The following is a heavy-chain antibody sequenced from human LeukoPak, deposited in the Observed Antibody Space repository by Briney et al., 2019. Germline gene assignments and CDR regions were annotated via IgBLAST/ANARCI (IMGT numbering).Heavy chain of an antibody. CDR1: GGSISSSSYH. Sequence: PSETLSLTCTVSGGSISSSSYHWGWIRQPPGKGLEWIGSIYYTGTTYYNPFLKSRVTISVDTSKNQFSLKLSSVTAADTAVYYCARMWGYGDIIDYWGQGTLVTVSS. V-gene: IGHV4-39*07. CDR2: IYYTGTT. J-gene: IGHJ4*02. CDR3: ARMWGYGDIIDY. D-gene: IGHD4-17*01.